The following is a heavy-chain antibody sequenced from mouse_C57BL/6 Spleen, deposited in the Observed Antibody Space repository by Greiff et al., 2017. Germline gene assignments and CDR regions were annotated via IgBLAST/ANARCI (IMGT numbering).Heavy chain of an antibody. V-gene: IGHV1-61*01. CDR2: IYPSDSET. CDR3: ARGGNYHYFDY. J-gene: IGHJ2*01. Sequence: VQLQQPGAELVRPGSSVKLSCKASGYTFTSYLMDWVKQRPGQGLEWIGNIYPSDSETHYNQKFKDKATLTVDKTSSTAYMQLSNVPSEDYAVYYYARGGNYHYFDYWGQGTTLTVSS. CDR1: GYTFTSYL. D-gene: IGHD2-1*01.